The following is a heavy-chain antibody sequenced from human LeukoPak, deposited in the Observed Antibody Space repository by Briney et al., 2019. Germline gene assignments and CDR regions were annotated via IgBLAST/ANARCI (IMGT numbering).Heavy chain of an antibody. CDR2: IIPIFGTA. Sequence: ASVKVSCKASGGTFSSYAISWVRQAPGQGLEWMGGIIPIFGTANYAQKFQGRVTITADESTSTAYMELSSLRSEDTAVYYCARGIMITFGGVYYFDYWGQGTLVTVSS. CDR1: GGTFSSYA. CDR3: ARGIMITFGGVYYFDY. J-gene: IGHJ4*02. V-gene: IGHV1-69*13. D-gene: IGHD3-16*01.